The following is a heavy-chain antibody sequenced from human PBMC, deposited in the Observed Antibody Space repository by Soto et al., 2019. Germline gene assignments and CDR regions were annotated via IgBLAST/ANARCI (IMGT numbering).Heavy chain of an antibody. Sequence: EVQLLESGGGLVQPGGSLRLSCAASGFTFSSYAMSWVRQAPGKGLEWVSALSGSGGSTYYADSVKGRFTISRDNSKIKLYLQMNSLRAEDTAVYYCAVTFGGVDFDYWGQGTLVTVSS. J-gene: IGHJ4*02. CDR3: AVTFGGVDFDY. CDR1: GFTFSSYA. V-gene: IGHV3-23*01. D-gene: IGHD3-16*01. CDR2: LSGSGGST.